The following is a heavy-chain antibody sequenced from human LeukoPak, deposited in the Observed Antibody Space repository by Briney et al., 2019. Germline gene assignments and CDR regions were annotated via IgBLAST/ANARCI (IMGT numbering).Heavy chain of an antibody. CDR3: ARSMGQGGDAFDI. Sequence: PSETLSLTCTVSGGSISSSSYYWGWIRQPPGKGLEWIGSIYYSGSTYYNPSLKSRVTISVGTSKNQFSLKLSSVTAADTAVYYCARSMGQGGDAFDIWGQGTMVTVSS. J-gene: IGHJ3*02. D-gene: IGHD1-26*01. CDR2: IYYSGST. CDR1: GGSISSSSYY. V-gene: IGHV4-39*01.